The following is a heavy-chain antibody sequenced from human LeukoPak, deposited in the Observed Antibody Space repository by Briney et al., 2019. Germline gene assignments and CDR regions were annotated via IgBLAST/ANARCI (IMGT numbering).Heavy chain of an antibody. D-gene: IGHD6-19*01. CDR1: GFTFSSYA. Sequence: GGSLRLSCAASGFTFSSYAMHWVRQAPGKGLEWVSYISHSDSTTSYSDSVRGRFTISRDNAKNSLYLQMNSLRAEDTAIYYCTRDPNHPTYSSGWYHWGQGTLVTVSS. CDR3: TRDPNHPTYSSGWYH. J-gene: IGHJ4*02. V-gene: IGHV3-48*03. CDR2: ISHSDSTT.